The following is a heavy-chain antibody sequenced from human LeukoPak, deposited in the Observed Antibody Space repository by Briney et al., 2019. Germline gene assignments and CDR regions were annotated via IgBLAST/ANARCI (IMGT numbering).Heavy chain of an antibody. J-gene: IGHJ6*03. V-gene: IGHV4-34*01. CDR3: AREVRRRWDQYSSPILVYYYYMDV. Sequence: SSETLSLTCAVYGGSFSGYYWSWTRQPPGKGLEWIGEINHSGSTNYNPSLKSRVTISVDTSKNQFSLKLSSVTAADTAVYYCAREVRRRWDQYSSPILVYYYYMDVWGKGTTVTVSS. D-gene: IGHD6-13*01. CDR1: GGSFSGYY. CDR2: INHSGST.